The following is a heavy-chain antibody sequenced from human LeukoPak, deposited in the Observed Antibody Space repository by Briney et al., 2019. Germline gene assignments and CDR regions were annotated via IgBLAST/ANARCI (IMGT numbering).Heavy chain of an antibody. V-gene: IGHV4-4*07. D-gene: IGHD3-16*02. J-gene: IGHJ3*02. CDR3: ANLLRLGELSYAFDI. CDR2: IYYSGST. Sequence: SETLSLTCTVSGGSISSYYWSWIRQPAGKGLEWIGSIYYSGSTYYNPSLKSRVTISVDTSKNQFSLKLSSVTAADTAVYYCANLLRLGELSYAFDIWGQGTMVTVSS. CDR1: GGSISSYY.